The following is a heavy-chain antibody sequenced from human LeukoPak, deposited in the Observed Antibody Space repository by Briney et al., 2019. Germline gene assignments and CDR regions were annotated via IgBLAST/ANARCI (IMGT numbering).Heavy chain of an antibody. J-gene: IGHJ6*02. V-gene: IGHV1-24*01. D-gene: IGHD3-10*01. CDR3: ALLAAYGSGPAYGMDV. CDR2: FDPEDGET. CDR1: GNTLTELS. Sequence: ASVKVSCKVSGNTLTELSMHWVRQAPGKGLEWMGGFDPEDGETIYAQKFQGRVTMTEDTSTDTAYMELSSLRSEDTAVYYCALLAAYGSGPAYGMDVWGQGTTVTVSS.